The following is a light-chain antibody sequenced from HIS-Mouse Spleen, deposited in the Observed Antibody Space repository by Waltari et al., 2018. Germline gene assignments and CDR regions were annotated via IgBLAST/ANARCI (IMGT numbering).Light chain of an antibody. V-gene: IGLV2-11*01. Sequence: QSALTQPRSVSGSPGQSVTISCTGTSSDVGGYNYVSWYQQHPGKAPKLMIYGVSKRPSGVPDRLSGSKSGNTASLTISGLQAEDEADYYCCSYAGSYTLVFGGGTKLTVL. J-gene: IGLJ2*01. CDR2: GVS. CDR3: CSYAGSYTLV. CDR1: SSDVGGYNY.